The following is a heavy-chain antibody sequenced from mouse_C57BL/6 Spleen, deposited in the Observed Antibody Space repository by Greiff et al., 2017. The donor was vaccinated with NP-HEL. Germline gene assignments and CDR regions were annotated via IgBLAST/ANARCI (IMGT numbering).Heavy chain of an antibody. D-gene: IGHD1-1*01. CDR2: ISDGGSYT. J-gene: IGHJ1*03. V-gene: IGHV5-4*01. CDR1: GFTFSSYA. Sequence: EVHLVESGGGLVKPGGSLKLSCAASGFTFSSYAMSWVRQTPEQRLEWVATISDGGSYTYYPDNVKGRFTISRDNAKNNLYLQMSHLKSEDTAMYYCARVRDYYYGSSPRWYFDVWGTGTTVTVSS. CDR3: ARVRDYYYGSSPRWYFDV.